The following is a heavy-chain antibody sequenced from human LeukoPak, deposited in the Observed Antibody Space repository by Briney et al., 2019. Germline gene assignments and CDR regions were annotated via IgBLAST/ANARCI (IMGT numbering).Heavy chain of an antibody. CDR1: GGSISSYY. V-gene: IGHV4-59*01. CDR2: IYYSGST. Sequence: SETLSHTCTVSGGSISSYYWSWIRQPPGKGLEWIGYIYYSGSTNYNPSLKSRLTISVDASKNQFSLKLTSVTAADTAVYYCARAYYYGSGSYGLDYWGQGTLVTVSS. D-gene: IGHD3-10*01. CDR3: ARAYYYGSGSYGLDY. J-gene: IGHJ4*02.